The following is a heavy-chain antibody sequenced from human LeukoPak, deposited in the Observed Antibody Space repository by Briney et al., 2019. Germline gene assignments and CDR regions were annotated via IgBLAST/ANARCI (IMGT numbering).Heavy chain of an antibody. D-gene: IGHD1-26*01. J-gene: IGHJ5*02. CDR3: ARDGVVGAA. CDR1: GYTFIGYY. Sequence: GASVKVSCKASGYTFIGYYMHWVRQAPGQGLEWMGWINPNSGGTKYAQKFQGRVTMTRDTSISTAYMELSRLRSDDTAVYYCARDGVVGAAWGQGTLVTVSS. CDR2: INPNSGGT. V-gene: IGHV1-2*02.